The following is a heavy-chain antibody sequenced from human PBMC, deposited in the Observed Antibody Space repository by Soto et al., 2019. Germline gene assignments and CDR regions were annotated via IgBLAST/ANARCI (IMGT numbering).Heavy chain of an antibody. CDR2: ISSSSSTI. CDR3: AREPSEYDFWSGYHALFDY. J-gene: IGHJ4*02. V-gene: IGHV3-48*02. Sequence: GGSLRLSCAASGFTFSSYSMNWVRQAPGKGLEWVSYISSSSSTIYYADSVKGRFTISRDNAKNSLYLQMNSLRDEDTAVYYCAREPSEYDFWSGYHALFDYWGQGTLVTVSS. CDR1: GFTFSSYS. D-gene: IGHD3-3*01.